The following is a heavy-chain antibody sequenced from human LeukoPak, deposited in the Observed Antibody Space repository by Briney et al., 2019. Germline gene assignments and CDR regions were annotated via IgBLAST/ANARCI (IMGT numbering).Heavy chain of an antibody. J-gene: IGHJ6*02. CDR1: GGSISSYY. D-gene: IGHD2-2*01. V-gene: IGHV4-59*01. Sequence: TASETLSLTCTVSGGSISSYYWSWIRQPPGKGLEWIGYIYYSGSTNYNPSLKSRVTISVDTSKNQFSLKLSSVTAADTAVYYCAGTASDCSSTSCSHGNYYYYGMDVWGQGTTVTVSS. CDR2: IYYSGST. CDR3: AGTASDCSSTSCSHGNYYYYGMDV.